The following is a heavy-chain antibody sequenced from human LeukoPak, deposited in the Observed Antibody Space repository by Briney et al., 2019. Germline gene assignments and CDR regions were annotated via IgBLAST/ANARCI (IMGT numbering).Heavy chain of an antibody. Sequence: ASAKVSCKASGYTFTSYGISWVRPAPERGREWRGWISTYKGNTNYAQKLQGRVTITTDTSTSTAYMELRSLRSDDTAVYYCARGQVITIFGVVIINWFDPWGQGTLVTVSS. CDR2: ISTYKGNT. D-gene: IGHD3-3*01. J-gene: IGHJ5*02. CDR1: GYTFTSYG. CDR3: ARGQVITIFGVVIINWFDP. V-gene: IGHV1-18*01.